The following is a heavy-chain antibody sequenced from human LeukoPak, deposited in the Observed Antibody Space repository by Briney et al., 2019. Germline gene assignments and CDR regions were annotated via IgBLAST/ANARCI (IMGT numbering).Heavy chain of an antibody. D-gene: IGHD3-10*01. Sequence: ASVKVSCKASGYTFTGYYMHWVRQAPGQGLEWMGWINPNSGGTNYAQKFQGRVTMTRDTSISTAYMELSRLRSDDTAVYYCARARMVRGVIINYYFDYWGQGTLVTVSS. CDR1: GYTFTGYY. J-gene: IGHJ4*02. V-gene: IGHV1-2*02. CDR3: ARARMVRGVIINYYFDY. CDR2: INPNSGGT.